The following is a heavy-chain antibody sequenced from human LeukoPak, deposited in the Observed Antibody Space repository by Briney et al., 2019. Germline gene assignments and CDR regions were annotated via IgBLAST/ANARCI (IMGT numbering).Heavy chain of an antibody. CDR1: GYTFSSFG. V-gene: IGHV1-18*01. D-gene: IGHD6-19*01. Sequence: ASVKVSCKASGYTFSSFGFSWVRQAPGQGLEWMGWISAYNGNTNYAQKLQGRVTMTTDTSTSTAYMELRSLRSDDTAVYYCARSTGSGWFLDVWGQGTTVTVSS. CDR2: ISAYNGNT. J-gene: IGHJ6*02. CDR3: ARSTGSGWFLDV.